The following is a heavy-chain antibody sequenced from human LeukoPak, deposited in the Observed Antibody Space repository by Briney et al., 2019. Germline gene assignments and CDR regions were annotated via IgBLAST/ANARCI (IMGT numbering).Heavy chain of an antibody. J-gene: IGHJ5*02. CDR3: ARGWELDP. CDR2: IKQDGSEK. Sequence: GGSLRLSCAASGFPFSRYWLSWVRQAPGKGLEWVANIKQDGSEKYYVDSVKGRFTISRDNAKNSLYLQMNSLRVEDTAVYYCARGWELDPWGRGTLVTVSS. D-gene: IGHD1-26*01. V-gene: IGHV3-7*05. CDR1: GFPFSRYW.